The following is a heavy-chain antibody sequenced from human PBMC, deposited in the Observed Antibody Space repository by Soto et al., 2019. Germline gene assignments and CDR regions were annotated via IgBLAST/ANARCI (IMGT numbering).Heavy chain of an antibody. CDR3: ARDLRGLFFDY. Sequence: GASVKFSCKASGYTFISYGISWVRQAPGQVREWMVWISAYNGNANYXXKLQGRVXXTTDASTSTAXMELRXRRSDETAVYYCARDLRGLFFDYWGQGTLVTVSS. CDR1: GYTFISYG. J-gene: IGHJ4*02. CDR2: ISAYNGNA. V-gene: IGHV1-18*01.